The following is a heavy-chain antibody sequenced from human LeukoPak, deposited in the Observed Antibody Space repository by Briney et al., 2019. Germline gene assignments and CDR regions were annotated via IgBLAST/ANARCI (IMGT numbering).Heavy chain of an antibody. CDR1: GFTFSSYG. CDR2: ISYDGSNK. J-gene: IGHJ4*02. Sequence: GGSLRLSCAASGFTFSSYGMHWVRQAPGKGLEWVAVISYDGSNKYYADSVRGRFTISRDNSKNTLYLQMNSLRAEDTAVYYGAKDPGIAAAGTGYWGQGTLVTVSS. CDR3: AKDPGIAAAGTGY. D-gene: IGHD6-13*01. V-gene: IGHV3-30*18.